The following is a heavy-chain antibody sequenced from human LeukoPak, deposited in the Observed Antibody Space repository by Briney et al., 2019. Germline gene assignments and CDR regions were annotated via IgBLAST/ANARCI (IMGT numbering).Heavy chain of an antibody. CDR1: GGSISSGGYY. Sequence: SETLSLTCTVSGGSISSGGYYWSWIRQHPGKGLGWIGYIYYSGSTYYNPSLKSRVTISVDTSKNQFSLKLSSVTAADTAVYYCARDSNHGSGSYYNTYYYGMDVWGQGTTVTVSS. V-gene: IGHV4-31*03. D-gene: IGHD3-10*01. CDR3: ARDSNHGSGSYYNTYYYGMDV. CDR2: IYYSGST. J-gene: IGHJ6*02.